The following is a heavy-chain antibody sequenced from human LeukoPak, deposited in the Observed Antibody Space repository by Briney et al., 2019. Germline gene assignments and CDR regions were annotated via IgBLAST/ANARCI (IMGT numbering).Heavy chain of an antibody. CDR2: IDSSGSSI. V-gene: IGHV3-48*03. CDR1: GFSFSNYE. CDR3: ARTKEMATISYFDS. D-gene: IGHD5-24*01. Sequence: GRSLRLSCAASGFSFSNYEMNWVCQTPGKGLEWVSYIDSSGSSIHYADSVKGRFTISRDNAKNSLYLQMNSLRAEDTAVYHCARTKEMATISYFDSWGQGTLVTVSS. J-gene: IGHJ4*02.